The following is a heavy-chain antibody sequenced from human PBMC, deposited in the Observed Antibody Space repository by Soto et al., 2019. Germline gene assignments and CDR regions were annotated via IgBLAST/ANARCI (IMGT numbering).Heavy chain of an antibody. V-gene: IGHV1-69*06. D-gene: IGHD6-19*01. Sequence: QVQLVQSGAEMREPGSSVKVSCKASGGTFSSSAINWLRHAPGQGPEWMGGIIPTFGTANYIEKFRGRVTITADTSTSTAYMEVSSLTSEDTAMYFCASSETAGHRGFDIWGQGTMVTVSS. CDR2: IIPTFGTA. CDR3: ASSETAGHRGFDI. J-gene: IGHJ3*02. CDR1: GGTFSSSA.